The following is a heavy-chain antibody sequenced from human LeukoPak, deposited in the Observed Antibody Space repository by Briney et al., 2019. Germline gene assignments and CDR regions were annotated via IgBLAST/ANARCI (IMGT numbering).Heavy chain of an antibody. CDR3: ARVRQGYYDSSGYPDY. CDR1: GYTFTGYY. D-gene: IGHD3-22*01. Sequence: GASVKVSCKASGYTFTGYYMHWVRQAPGQGLEWMVWINPNSGGTNYAQKFQGRVTMTRDTSISTAYMELSRLRSDDTAVYYCARVRQGYYDSSGYPDYWGQGTLVTVSS. V-gene: IGHV1-2*02. J-gene: IGHJ4*02. CDR2: INPNSGGT.